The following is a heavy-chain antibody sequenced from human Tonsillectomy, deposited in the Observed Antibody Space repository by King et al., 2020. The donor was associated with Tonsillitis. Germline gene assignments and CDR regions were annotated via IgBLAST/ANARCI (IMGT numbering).Heavy chain of an antibody. J-gene: IGHJ2*01. CDR1: GGSISSGGYS. Sequence: LQLQESGPGLVKPSQTLSLTCAVSGGSISSGGYSWSWIRQPPGKGLEWIGYIYYSGSTYYNPSLKSRVTISVDTSKNQFSLKLSSVTAADTAVYYCARQTNYYDSRVYWYFDLWGRGTLVTVSS. CDR3: ARQTNYYDSRVYWYFDL. D-gene: IGHD3-22*01. V-gene: IGHV4-30-4*07. CDR2: IYYSGST.